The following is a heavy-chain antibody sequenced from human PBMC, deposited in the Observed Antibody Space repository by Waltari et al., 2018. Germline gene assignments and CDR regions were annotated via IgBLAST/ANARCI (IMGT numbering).Heavy chain of an antibody. D-gene: IGHD6-19*01. V-gene: IGHV3-9*01. J-gene: IGHJ4*02. CDR2: ISWNSGSI. CDR3: VGAGAVAGTGDY. Sequence: HWVRQAPGKGLEWVSGISWNSGSIGYADSVKGRFTISRDNAKNSLYLQMNSLRAEDTALYYCVGAGAVAGTGDYWGQGTLVTVSS.